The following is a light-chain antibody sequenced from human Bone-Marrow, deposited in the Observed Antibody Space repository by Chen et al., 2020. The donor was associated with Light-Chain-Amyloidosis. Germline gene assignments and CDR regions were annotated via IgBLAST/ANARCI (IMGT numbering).Light chain of an antibody. CDR1: NSGSTS. Sequence: SYVLTQPSSVSVAPGQTATIACGGNNSGSTSVHWYQQTPGQAPLLVVYDDRYRPSGIPARLSGSTSGTPATLTISRVEAGDEADYYCQVWDRSSDRPVFGGGTKLTVL. CDR2: DDR. V-gene: IGLV3-21*02. CDR3: QVWDRSSDRPV. J-gene: IGLJ3*02.